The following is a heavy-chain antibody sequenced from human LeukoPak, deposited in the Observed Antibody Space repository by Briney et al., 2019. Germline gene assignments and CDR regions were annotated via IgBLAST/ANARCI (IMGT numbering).Heavy chain of an antibody. CDR2: IYYSGST. CDR1: GGSINSYY. V-gene: IGHV4-59*08. CDR3: ARRAGDLDY. Sequence: PSETLSLTCTVSGGSINSYYWSWIRQPPGKGLEWIGYIYYSGSTNYNPSLKSRVTISVDTSKNQFSLKLSSVTAADTAVYYCARRAGDLDYWGQGTLVTVSS. D-gene: IGHD7-27*01. J-gene: IGHJ4*02.